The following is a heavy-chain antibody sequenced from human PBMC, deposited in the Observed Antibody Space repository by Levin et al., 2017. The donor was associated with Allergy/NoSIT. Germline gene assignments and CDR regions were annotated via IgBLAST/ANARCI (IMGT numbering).Heavy chain of an antibody. Sequence: GESLKISCKVSGHPLRQLSMHWVRQAPGKGLEWMGGFDPEDDETVYAQKFRGRVTMTEDTSTDTAYMELSRLRSEDTAVYNCAREGGGFDFWGQGTLVTVSS. CDR3: AREGGGFDF. V-gene: IGHV1-24*01. CDR2: FDPEDDET. CDR1: GHPLRQLS. D-gene: IGHD2-15*01. J-gene: IGHJ4*02.